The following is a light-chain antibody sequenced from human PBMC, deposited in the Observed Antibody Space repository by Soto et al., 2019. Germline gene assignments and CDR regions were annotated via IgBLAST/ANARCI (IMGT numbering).Light chain of an antibody. Sequence: QSALTKPASLPGSHGQSITIACTGTSSDIGAYDYVSWLQQHPGKAPKLMIYEVNNPPSGVSNRFSGFKSGNTAYLTISGLQVEDEAEYFCFSFITPSTHVFGTGTKVTV. CDR3: FSFITPSTHV. V-gene: IGLV2-14*01. CDR2: EVN. J-gene: IGLJ1*01. CDR1: SSDIGAYDY.